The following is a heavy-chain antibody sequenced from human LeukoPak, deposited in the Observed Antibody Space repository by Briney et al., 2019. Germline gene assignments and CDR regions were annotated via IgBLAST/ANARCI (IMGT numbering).Heavy chain of an antibody. CDR1: GVSISSSSYY. V-gene: IGHV4-39*07. J-gene: IGHJ6*03. CDR2: IYYSVST. CDR3: ARGTSWVYYMDV. Sequence: SETLSLTCTVSGVSISSSSYYWGWIRQPPGKGLEWIGSIYYSVSTYYNPSLKSRVTISVDTSKNQFSLKLTSVTAADTAVYYCARGTSWVYYMDVWGKGTTVTISS. D-gene: IGHD1-26*01.